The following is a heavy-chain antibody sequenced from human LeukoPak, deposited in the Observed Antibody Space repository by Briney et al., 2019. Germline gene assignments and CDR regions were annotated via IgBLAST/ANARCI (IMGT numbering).Heavy chain of an antibody. J-gene: IGHJ2*01. CDR1: GFTFSSYW. CDR2: IKQDGSEK. Sequence: QPGGSLRLSCAASGFTFSSYWMSWVRQAPGKGLEWVANIKQDGSEKYYVDSVKGRFTMSRDNAKNSLYLQMNSLRAEDTAVYYCARESSEASGYDYSSARHWYFDLWGRGTLVTVSS. V-gene: IGHV3-7*01. D-gene: IGHD5-12*01. CDR3: ARESSEASGYDYSSARHWYFDL.